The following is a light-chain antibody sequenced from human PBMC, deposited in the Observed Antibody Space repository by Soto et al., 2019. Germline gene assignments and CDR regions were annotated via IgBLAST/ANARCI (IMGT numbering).Light chain of an antibody. V-gene: IGLV2-14*03. CDR3: SSYTSSSTSVV. CDR1: SSDVGTYNY. J-gene: IGLJ2*01. CDR2: DVS. Sequence: QSALTQPASVSGSPGQSITISCTGTSSDVGTYNYVSWYQQHPVKAPKLMIYDVSNRPSGVSDRLSGSKSGNTASLTISGLQAEDGADYYCSSYTSSSTSVVFGGGTKLTVL.